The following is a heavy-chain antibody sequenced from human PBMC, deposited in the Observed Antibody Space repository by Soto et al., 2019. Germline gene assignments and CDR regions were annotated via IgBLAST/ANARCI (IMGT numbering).Heavy chain of an antibody. CDR2: IYHSGST. D-gene: IGHD3-10*01. J-gene: IGHJ4*02. CDR3: ARVYYGSGSYYFDY. V-gene: IGHV4-30-2*01. Sequence: QLQLQESGSGLVKPSQTLSLTCAVSGGSISSGGYSWSWIRQPPGKGLEWIGYIYHSGSTYYNPSLKGRVTISVDRSKNQFSLKLSSVTAADTAVYYCARVYYGSGSYYFDYWGQGTLVTVSS. CDR1: GGSISSGGYS.